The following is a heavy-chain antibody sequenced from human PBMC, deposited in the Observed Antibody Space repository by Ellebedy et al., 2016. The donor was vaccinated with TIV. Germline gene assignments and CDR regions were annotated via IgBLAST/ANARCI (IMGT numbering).Heavy chain of an antibody. CDR2: IRQDGSEK. CDR3: AKDRDCSGGSCYSWYFDL. Sequence: GESLKISXAASGFSFSSYWMAWVRQAPGKGLEWVANIRQDGSEKNYVDSVKGRFTISRDNAKGSVFLQMNSLRAEDTAVYYCAKDRDCSGGSCYSWYFDLWGRGTLVTVSS. V-gene: IGHV3-7*01. J-gene: IGHJ2*01. D-gene: IGHD2-15*01. CDR1: GFSFSSYW.